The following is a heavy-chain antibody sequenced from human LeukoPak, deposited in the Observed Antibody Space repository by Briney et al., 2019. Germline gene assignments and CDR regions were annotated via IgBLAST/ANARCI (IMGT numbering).Heavy chain of an antibody. CDR3: ARETYCGGDCYVQYYFGY. D-gene: IGHD2-21*02. J-gene: IGHJ4*02. CDR2: ISSSSSYI. CDR1: GFTFSIYS. Sequence: TGGSLRLSCAASGFTFSIYSMNWVRQAPGKGLEWVSSISSSSSYIYYADSVKGRFTISRDNAKNSLYLQMNSLRAEDTAVYYCARETYCGGDCYVQYYFGYWGQGTLVTVSS. V-gene: IGHV3-21*01.